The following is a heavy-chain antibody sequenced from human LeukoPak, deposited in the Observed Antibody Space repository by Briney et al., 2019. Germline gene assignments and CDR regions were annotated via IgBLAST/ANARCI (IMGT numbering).Heavy chain of an antibody. CDR2: IKQDGSEK. CDR3: ARDDCSSISCYHNWFDP. D-gene: IGHD2-2*01. J-gene: IGHJ5*02. CDR1: GFTFSSYR. Sequence: GGSLRLSCAASGFTFSSYRMSWVRQAPGKGLEWVANIKQDGSEKYYVDSVKGRFTISRDNAKNSLYLQMNSLRAEDTAVYYCARDDCSSISCYHNWFDPWGQGTLVAVSS. V-gene: IGHV3-7*01.